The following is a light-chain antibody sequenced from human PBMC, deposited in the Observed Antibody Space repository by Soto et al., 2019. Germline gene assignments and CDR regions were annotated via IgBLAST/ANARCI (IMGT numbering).Light chain of an antibody. Sequence: QSALTQPASVSGSPGQSITMSCSGTSEDVGGYNYVSWYQHHPGKAPKLLIYEVTNRPPGLSDRFSGSKSGNTASLTISGLQAEDEAEYYCSSYTSSNTLVFGTGTKDTVL. J-gene: IGLJ1*01. CDR3: SSYTSSNTLV. CDR2: EVT. CDR1: SEDVGGYNY. V-gene: IGLV2-14*01.